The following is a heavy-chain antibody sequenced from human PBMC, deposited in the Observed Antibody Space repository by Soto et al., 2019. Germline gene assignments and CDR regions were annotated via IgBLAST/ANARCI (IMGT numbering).Heavy chain of an antibody. V-gene: IGHV4-31*03. CDR2: IYYSGRT. D-gene: IGHD3-10*01. CDR3: ARLYGSGSPVDY. Sequence: QVQLQESGPGLVKPSQTLSLTCTVSGGSINNSGYYWSWIRQHPGKGLEWIGYIYYSGRTYYNPSLKSRVTISVDTSKNQFSLKLSSVTAADTAVYYCARLYGSGSPVDYWDQGTLVTVSS. J-gene: IGHJ4*02. CDR1: GGSINNSGYY.